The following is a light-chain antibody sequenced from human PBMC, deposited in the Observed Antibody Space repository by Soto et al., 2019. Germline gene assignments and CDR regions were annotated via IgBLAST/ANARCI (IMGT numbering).Light chain of an antibody. CDR2: GAS. J-gene: IGKJ5*01. CDR3: QQYGSSPT. CDR1: QSVTSSY. Sequence: EIVLTQSPGTLSLSTGERATLSCRASQSVTSSYLAWYQQKPGQAPRLLIYGASIRATGIPDRFSGSGSGIDFTLTISRLESEDFAVYYCQQYGSSPTFGHGTRLEIK. V-gene: IGKV3-20*01.